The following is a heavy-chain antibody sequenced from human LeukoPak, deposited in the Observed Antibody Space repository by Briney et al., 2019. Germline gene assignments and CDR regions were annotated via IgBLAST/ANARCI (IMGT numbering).Heavy chain of an antibody. CDR2: ISDSGGST. CDR3: AKDQPSGVPRQAIFDY. Sequence: HPGGSLRLSCAASGFTFSSYSMSWVRQAPGKGLEWVSAISDSGGSTYYADSVKGRFTISRDNSKNTLYLQMNSLRAEDTAVYYCAKDQPSGVPRQAIFDYWGQGTLVTVSS. D-gene: IGHD3-10*01. CDR1: GFTFSSYS. J-gene: IGHJ4*02. V-gene: IGHV3-23*01.